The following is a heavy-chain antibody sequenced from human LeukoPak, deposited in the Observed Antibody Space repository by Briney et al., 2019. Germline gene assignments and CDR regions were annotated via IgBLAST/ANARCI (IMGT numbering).Heavy chain of an antibody. CDR1: GYTFTDYY. CDR2: INPNSGGT. Sequence: ASVKVSCKASGYTFTDYYMHWVRQAPGQGLEWMGWINPNSGGTNYAQKFQGRVTMTRDTSISTAYMDLSRLRSDDTAIYFCARSLGVDFDYWGQGTLVTVSS. CDR3: ARSLGVDFDY. J-gene: IGHJ4*02. D-gene: IGHD3-3*01. V-gene: IGHV1-2*02.